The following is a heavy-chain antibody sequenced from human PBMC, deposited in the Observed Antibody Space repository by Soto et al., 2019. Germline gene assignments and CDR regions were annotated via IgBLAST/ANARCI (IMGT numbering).Heavy chain of an antibody. D-gene: IGHD2-21*02. CDR2: IYYSGST. Sequence: QVQLQESGPGLVKPSQTLSLTCTVSAGSISSGGYYWIWIRQHAGKGLEWIGYIYYSGSTYYNPSLTSRVTISVDTSKNHISLKPSTVTAADTAVYYCARVCGRDCNNGLDGWAQGTTVTVS. V-gene: IGHV4-31*03. CDR3: ARVCGRDCNNGLDG. J-gene: IGHJ6*02. CDR1: AGSISSGGYY.